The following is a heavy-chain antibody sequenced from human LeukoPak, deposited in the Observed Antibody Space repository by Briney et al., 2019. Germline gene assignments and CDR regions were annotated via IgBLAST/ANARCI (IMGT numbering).Heavy chain of an antibody. J-gene: IGHJ5*02. Sequence: SVKVSCKASGYTFIAYYMHGVRQAPGQGREWMGWIYPNSGGTNYAQKFRGGVTMPRETSISTAYMDPSRLRSDDTAVYYCARGMGVLVPAATWFDPWGQRTLVTVSS. D-gene: IGHD2-2*01. CDR1: GYTFIAYY. V-gene: IGHV1-2*02. CDR3: ARGMGVLVPAATWFDP. CDR2: IYPNSGGT.